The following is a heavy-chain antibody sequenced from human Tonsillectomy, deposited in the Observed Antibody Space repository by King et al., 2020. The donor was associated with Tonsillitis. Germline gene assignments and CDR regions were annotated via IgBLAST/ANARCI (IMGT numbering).Heavy chain of an antibody. J-gene: IGHJ4*02. Sequence: VQLVESGGDLVQPGGSLRLSCAASGFTFDRFWMTWFRQAPGKGLECVATIKQDGSEKYYVDSVKGRFTISRDNARNTLFLQMNSLRADDTAVYYCARDPTTRTYWGQGTLVTVSS. CDR2: IKQDGSEK. CDR1: GFTFDRFW. V-gene: IGHV3-7*03. CDR3: ARDPTTRTY. D-gene: IGHD5-12*01.